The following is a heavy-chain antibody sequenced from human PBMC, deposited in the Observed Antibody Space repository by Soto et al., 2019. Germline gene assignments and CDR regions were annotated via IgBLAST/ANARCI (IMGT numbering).Heavy chain of an antibody. V-gene: IGHV3-21*01. J-gene: IGHJ4*02. CDR3: ARGGPIRYCSGGSCQAYYFDY. CDR1: GFTFSSYS. D-gene: IGHD2-15*01. Sequence: GGSLRLSCAASGFTFSSYSMNWVRQAPGKGLEWVSSISSSSSYIYYADSVKGRFTISRDNAKNSLYLQMNSPRAEDTAVYYCARGGPIRYCSGGSCQAYYFDYWGQGTLVTVSS. CDR2: ISSSSSYI.